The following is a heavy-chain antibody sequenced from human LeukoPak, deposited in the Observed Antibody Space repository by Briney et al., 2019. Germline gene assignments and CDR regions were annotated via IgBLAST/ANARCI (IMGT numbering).Heavy chain of an antibody. J-gene: IGHJ5*02. V-gene: IGHV1-8*01. Sequence: ASVKVSCKASGYTFTSYDINWVRQATGQGLEWMGRMNPNSGNTGYAQKFQGRVTMTRNTSISTAYMELSSLRSEDTAVYYCARRYCSSTSCRYNWFDPWGQGTLVTVSS. CDR2: MNPNSGNT. CDR3: ARRYCSSTSCRYNWFDP. CDR1: GYTFTSYD. D-gene: IGHD2-2*01.